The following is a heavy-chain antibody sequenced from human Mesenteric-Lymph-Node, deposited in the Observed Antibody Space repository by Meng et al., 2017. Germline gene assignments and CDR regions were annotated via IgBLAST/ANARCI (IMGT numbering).Heavy chain of an antibody. CDR2: INHSGST. Sequence: GPLQQWGAGLVKPSETLSLTCAVYGGSFSGYYWSWIRQPPGKGLEWIGEINHSGSTNYNPSLKSRVTISVDTSKNQFSLKLSSVTAADTAVYYCARVKVLWFGEPYYFDYWGQGTLVTVSS. V-gene: IGHV4-34*01. D-gene: IGHD3-10*01. J-gene: IGHJ4*02. CDR3: ARVKVLWFGEPYYFDY. CDR1: GGSFSGYY.